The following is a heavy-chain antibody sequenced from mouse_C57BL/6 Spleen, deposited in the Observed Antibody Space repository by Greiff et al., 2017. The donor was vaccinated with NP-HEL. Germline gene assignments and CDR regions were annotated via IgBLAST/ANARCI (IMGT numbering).Heavy chain of an antibody. V-gene: IGHV1-15*01. CDR3: SNWEGWFAY. Sequence: QVQLKESGAELVRPGASVTLSCKASGYTFTDYEMHWVKQTPVHGLEWIGAIDPETGGTAYNQKFKGKAILTADKSSSTAYMELRSLTSEDSAVYYCSNWEGWFAYWGQGTLVTVSA. CDR2: IDPETGGT. CDR1: GYTFTDYE. J-gene: IGHJ3*01. D-gene: IGHD4-1*02.